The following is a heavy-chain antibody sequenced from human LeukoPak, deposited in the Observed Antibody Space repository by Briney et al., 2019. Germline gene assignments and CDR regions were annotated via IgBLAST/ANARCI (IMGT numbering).Heavy chain of an antibody. J-gene: IGHJ4*02. Sequence: SETLSLTCAVSGGSISSSDWWSWVRQPPGKGLEWIGEIHHSGGTNYNPSLKSRVTISVDKSKNQFSLNLSSVTAADTAVYYCARYDYGDQGDYWGQGTLVTVSS. CDR2: IHHSGGT. D-gene: IGHD4-17*01. CDR3: ARYDYGDQGDY. V-gene: IGHV4-4*02. CDR1: GGSISSSDW.